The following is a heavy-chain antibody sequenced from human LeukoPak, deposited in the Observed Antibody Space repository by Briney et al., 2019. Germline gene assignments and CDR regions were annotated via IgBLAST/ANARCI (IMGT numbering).Heavy chain of an antibody. V-gene: IGHV1-8*01. CDR2: MNPNSGNT. CDR1: GYTFTSYD. Sequence: ASVMVSCKASGYTFTSYDINWVRQATGQGLEWMGWMNPNSGNTGYAQKFQGRVTMTRDTSISTAYMELSRLRSDDTAVYYCARGDIVVVPAAYNWFDPWGQGTLVTVSS. CDR3: ARGDIVVVPAAYNWFDP. D-gene: IGHD2-2*01. J-gene: IGHJ5*02.